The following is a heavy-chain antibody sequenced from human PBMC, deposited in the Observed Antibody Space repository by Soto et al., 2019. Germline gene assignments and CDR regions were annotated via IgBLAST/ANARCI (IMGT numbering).Heavy chain of an antibody. CDR3: SSVLYSTGIWFDP. V-gene: IGHV4-31*03. J-gene: IGHJ5*02. Sequence: SETLSLTCTVSGGSISSGGYYWSWIRQHPGKGLEWIGYIYYSGSTYYNPSLKSRVTISVDTSKNQFSLKLSSVTAADTAVYFCSSVLYSTGIWFDPRGEGTLVTVS. CDR2: IYYSGST. CDR1: GGSISSGGYY. D-gene: IGHD1-26*01.